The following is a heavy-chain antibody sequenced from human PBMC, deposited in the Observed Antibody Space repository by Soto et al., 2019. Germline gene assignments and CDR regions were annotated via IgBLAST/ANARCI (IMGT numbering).Heavy chain of an antibody. CDR1: GGSISSYY. CDR3: ARDRYSNGRVDY. V-gene: IGHV4-59*01. CDR2: IYYSGST. D-gene: IGHD6-19*01. Sequence: SETLSLTCIVCGGSISSYYWSWIRQPPGKGLEWIGYIYYSGSTKYNPSLKSRVTISVDTSNNQFSLKLSSVTAADTAVYYCARDRYSNGRVDYWGQGTLVTVSS. J-gene: IGHJ4*02.